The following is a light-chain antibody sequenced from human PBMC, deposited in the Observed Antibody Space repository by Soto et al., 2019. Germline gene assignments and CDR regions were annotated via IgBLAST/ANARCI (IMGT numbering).Light chain of an antibody. J-gene: IGKJ4*01. CDR1: QSSNSA. CDR2: GAS. CDR3: QHYNKWTPGLT. V-gene: IGKV3-15*01. Sequence: EIEMTQSPATLSVSPGERATLSCRASQSSNSALAWYQQKPGQTPRLLIYGASTRATDIPTRFSGSGSGTDFTVTIGSLQSEDFAVYYWQHYNKWTPGLTFGGGTKVEIK.